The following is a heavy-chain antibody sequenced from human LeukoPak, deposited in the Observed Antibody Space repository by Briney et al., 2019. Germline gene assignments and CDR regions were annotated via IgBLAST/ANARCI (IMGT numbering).Heavy chain of an antibody. V-gene: IGHV3-23*01. D-gene: IGHD1-26*01. CDR2: VNADGGNT. Sequence: GGSLRLSCAASGFTFDNYRMSWVRQAPGKGLEWVSTVNADGGNTNYADSVKGRFTISRDNSKSTLILQMNSLRVEDTALYYCTKRVKYGGTWDHFADWGQGTLVTVSS. J-gene: IGHJ4*02. CDR1: GFTFDNYR. CDR3: TKRVKYGGTWDHFAD.